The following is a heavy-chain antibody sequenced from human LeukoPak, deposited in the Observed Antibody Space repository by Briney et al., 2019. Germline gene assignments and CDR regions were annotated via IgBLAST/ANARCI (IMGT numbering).Heavy chain of an antibody. CDR3: AKATTRVGAAIAFDY. J-gene: IGHJ4*02. Sequence: PGGSLRLSCAASGFTLISYWMSWVRQAPGKGLEWVSVIYSGGSTYYADSVKGRFTISRDNSKNTLFLEMNSLRAEDTAVYYCAKATTRVGAAIAFDYWGQGTLVTVSS. CDR1: GFTLISYW. V-gene: IGHV3-23*03. CDR2: IYSGGST. D-gene: IGHD1-26*01.